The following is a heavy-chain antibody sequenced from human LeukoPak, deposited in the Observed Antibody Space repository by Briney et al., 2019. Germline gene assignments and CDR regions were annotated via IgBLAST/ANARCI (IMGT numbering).Heavy chain of an antibody. CDR1: GGSFSGYY. V-gene: IGHV4-59*01. J-gene: IGHJ4*02. CDR2: IYYSGST. CDR3: ASLGHYDSSGYYVGHFDY. Sequence: PSETLSLTCAVYGGSFSGYYWSWIRQPPGKGLEWIGYIYYSGSTNYNPSLKSRVTISVDTSKNQFSLKLSSVTAADTAVYYCASLGHYDSSGYYVGHFDYWGQGTLVTVSS. D-gene: IGHD3-22*01.